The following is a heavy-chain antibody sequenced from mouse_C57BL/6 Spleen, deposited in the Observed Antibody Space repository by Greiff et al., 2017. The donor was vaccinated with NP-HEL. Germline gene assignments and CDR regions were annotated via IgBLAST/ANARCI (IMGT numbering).Heavy chain of an antibody. D-gene: IGHD2-1*01. Sequence: VQLQQSGPELVKPGASVKISCKASGYAFSSSWMNWVKQRPGKGLEWIGRIYPGDGDTNYNGKFKGKATLTADKSSSTAYMKLSSLTSEDSAVYFCAYGNYTGYFDYWGQGTTLTVSS. CDR1: GYAFSSSW. CDR3: AYGNYTGYFDY. CDR2: IYPGDGDT. J-gene: IGHJ2*01. V-gene: IGHV1-82*01.